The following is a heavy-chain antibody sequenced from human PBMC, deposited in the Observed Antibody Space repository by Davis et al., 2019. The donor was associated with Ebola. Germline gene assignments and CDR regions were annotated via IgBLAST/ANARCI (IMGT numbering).Heavy chain of an antibody. V-gene: IGHV1-8*01. CDR1: GYTFTSYD. CDR3: ARVSSLRYFDWLPFDY. D-gene: IGHD3-9*01. Sequence: ASVKVSCKASGYTFTSYDINWVRQATGQGLEWMGWMNPNSGNTGYAQKFQGRVTITRDTSASTAYMELSSLRSEDTAVYYCARVSSLRYFDWLPFDYWGQGTLVTVSS. CDR2: MNPNSGNT. J-gene: IGHJ4*02.